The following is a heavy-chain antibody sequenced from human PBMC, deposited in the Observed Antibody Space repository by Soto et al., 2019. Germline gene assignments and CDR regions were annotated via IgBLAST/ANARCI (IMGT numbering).Heavy chain of an antibody. Sequence: EVHLVESGGGLVQTGGSLRLSCAIFESTVSRDWMNWVRQAPGKGLEWVAHINQDGSEKYYVDSVKGRFTISRDNAKKSVYLQKNSLRPADTAMYYCSGGVGDAFWGQGTLVTVSS. CDR2: INQDGSEK. CDR3: SGGVGDAF. J-gene: IGHJ4*02. V-gene: IGHV3-7*04. D-gene: IGHD1-26*01. CDR1: ESTVSRDW.